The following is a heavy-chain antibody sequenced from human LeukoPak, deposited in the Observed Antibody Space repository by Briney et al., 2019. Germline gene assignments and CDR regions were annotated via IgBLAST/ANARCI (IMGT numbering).Heavy chain of an antibody. D-gene: IGHD1-26*01. Sequence: GGSLRLSCAASGFTFSSYWMSWVRQAPGKGLEWVANIKKDGSEKYYVDSVKGRFTISRDNAKNSLYLQMNSLRAEDTAVYFCARGGGSYLYYFDYWGQGTLVTVSS. J-gene: IGHJ4*02. V-gene: IGHV3-7*01. CDR3: ARGGGSYLYYFDY. CDR2: IKKDGSEK. CDR1: GFTFSSYW.